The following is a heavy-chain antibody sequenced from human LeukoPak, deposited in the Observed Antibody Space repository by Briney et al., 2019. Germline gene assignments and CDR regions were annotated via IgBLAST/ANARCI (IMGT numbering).Heavy chain of an antibody. V-gene: IGHV1-24*01. D-gene: IGHD1-1*01. CDR3: TRGGYGGPRVAFDY. CDR1: GYTLTELS. Sequence: ASVKVSCKASGYTLTELSMHWVRQAPGKGLEWMGGFDPEDGETIYAQKFQGRVTMTEDTSTDTAYMELSSLRSEDTAVYYCTRGGYGGPRVAFDYWGQGTLVTVSS. J-gene: IGHJ4*02. CDR2: FDPEDGET.